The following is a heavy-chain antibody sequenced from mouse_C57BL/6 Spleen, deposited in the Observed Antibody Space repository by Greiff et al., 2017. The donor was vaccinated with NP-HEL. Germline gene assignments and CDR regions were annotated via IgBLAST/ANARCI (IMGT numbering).Heavy chain of an antibody. CDR3: ARSLSRDYFDY. CDR2: INAGSGGT. D-gene: IGHD1-1*01. V-gene: IGHV1-54*01. J-gene: IGHJ2*01. Sequence: VQLQQSGAELVRPGTSVKVSCKASGYAFTNYLIAWVKQRPGQGLEWIGVINAGSGGTNYNETFKGKATLTADKSSSTAYMQLSSLTSEDSAVYFCARSLSRDYFDYWGQGTTLTVSS. CDR1: GYAFTNYL.